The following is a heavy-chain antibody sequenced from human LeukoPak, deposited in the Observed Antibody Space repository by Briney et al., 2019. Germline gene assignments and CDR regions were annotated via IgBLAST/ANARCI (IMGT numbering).Heavy chain of an antibody. CDR3: AKDRGGSFWFDP. J-gene: IGHJ5*02. D-gene: IGHD1-26*01. CDR2: ISGSGGGT. Sequence: PGGSLRLSCAASGFTFSSYAMSWVRQAPGKGLEWVSAISGSGGGTYYADSVKGRFTISRDNSKNTLYLQMNSLRAEDTAVYYCAKDRGGSFWFDPWGQGTLVTVSS. CDR1: GFTFSSYA. V-gene: IGHV3-23*01.